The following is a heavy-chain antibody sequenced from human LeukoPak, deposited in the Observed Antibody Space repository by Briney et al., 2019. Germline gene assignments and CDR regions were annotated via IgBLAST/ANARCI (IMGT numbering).Heavy chain of an antibody. V-gene: IGHV3-48*03. CDR2: ISSSGSTI. CDR1: GFTFSSYE. Sequence: GGSLRLSCAASGFTFSSYEMNWVRQAPGKGLEWVSYISSSGSTIYYADSVKGRFTISRDNAKNSLYLQMNSLRAEDTAVYYCTPYVASSSWYWFDPWGQGTLVTVSS. J-gene: IGHJ5*02. D-gene: IGHD6-13*01. CDR3: TPYVASSSWYWFDP.